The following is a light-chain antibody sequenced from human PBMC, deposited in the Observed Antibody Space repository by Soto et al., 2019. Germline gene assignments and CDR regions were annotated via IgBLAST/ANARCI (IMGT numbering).Light chain of an antibody. CDR1: QSVSRNY. CDR3: QLYGSSPPSYT. J-gene: IGKJ2*01. CDR2: AAS. Sequence: ELVLTQSPGTLYLSPGERATLSCRVSQSVSRNYLAWYQQKRGQAPRLLIYAASARATGIPDRFSGSGSGTDFTLTISRLEPEDFAVYFCQLYGSSPPSYTFGQGTKLEIK. V-gene: IGKV3-20*01.